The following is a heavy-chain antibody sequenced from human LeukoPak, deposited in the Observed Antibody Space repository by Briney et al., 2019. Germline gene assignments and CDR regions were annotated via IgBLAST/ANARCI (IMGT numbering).Heavy chain of an antibody. V-gene: IGHV3-21*01. J-gene: IGHJ4*02. D-gene: IGHD4-17*01. CDR3: ARDGYRDYQFDH. CDR1: GFTFSSYT. Sequence: GGSLRLSCAASGFTFSSYTMNWVRQAPGKGLEWVSSISGSSSDIYYADSVKGRFTISRDNTKNSLYLQMNSLRAEYTAVYYCARDGYRDYQFDHWGQGTLVTASS. CDR2: ISGSSSDI.